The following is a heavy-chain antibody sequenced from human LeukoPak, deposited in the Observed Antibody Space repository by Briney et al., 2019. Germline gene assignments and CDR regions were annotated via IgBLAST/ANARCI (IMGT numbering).Heavy chain of an antibody. CDR3: ARATHIPYDSSGYYY. CDR2: IYYSGST. Sequence: SETLSLTCTVSGGSISSRTYYWGWIRQPPGKGLEWIASIYYSGSTYYNPVLKSRVTISVDTSKNQFSLRLNSVTAADTAVYYCARATHIPYDSSGYYYWGQGTLVTVSS. J-gene: IGHJ4*02. D-gene: IGHD3-22*01. V-gene: IGHV4-39*07. CDR1: GGSISSRTYY.